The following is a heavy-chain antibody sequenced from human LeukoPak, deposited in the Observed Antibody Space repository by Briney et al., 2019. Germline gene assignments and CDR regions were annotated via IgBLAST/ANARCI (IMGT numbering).Heavy chain of an antibody. Sequence: SETLSLTCTVSGGSISSYYWSWIRQPPGKGLEWIGYIYYSGSTNYNPSLKSRVTISVDTSKNQFSLKLSSVTAADTAMYYCARTRDGYNFDFDYWGQGTLVTVSS. CDR1: GGSISSYY. J-gene: IGHJ4*02. D-gene: IGHD5-24*01. CDR2: IYYSGST. V-gene: IGHV4-59*01. CDR3: ARTRDGYNFDFDY.